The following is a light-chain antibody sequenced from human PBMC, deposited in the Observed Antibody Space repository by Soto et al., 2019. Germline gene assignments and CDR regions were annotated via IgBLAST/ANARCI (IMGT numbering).Light chain of an antibody. CDR1: QSVSSN. V-gene: IGKV3-11*01. CDR3: QQRSNWPAIT. J-gene: IGKJ5*01. Sequence: EIVMTQSPATLSVSPGERATLSCRASQSVSSNLAWYQQKPGQAPRLLIYDASNRATGIPARFSGSGSGTDFTLTISSLEPEDFAVYYCQQRSNWPAITFGQGTRLENK. CDR2: DAS.